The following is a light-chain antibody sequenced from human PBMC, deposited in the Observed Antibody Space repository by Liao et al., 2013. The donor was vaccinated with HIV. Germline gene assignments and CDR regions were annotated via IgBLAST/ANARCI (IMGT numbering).Light chain of an antibody. J-gene: IGLJ3*02. CDR2: YDS. V-gene: IGLV3-21*01. Sequence: SYELAQPPSVSVAPGKTARITCVGDDLGTKTVHWYQQKPGQAPVLLIQYDSVRPSGIPDRFSGSNSGNTATLTVSGTQAMDEADYYCQAWDSSTSWVFGGGTKLTVL. CDR1: DLGTKT. CDR3: QAWDSSTSWV.